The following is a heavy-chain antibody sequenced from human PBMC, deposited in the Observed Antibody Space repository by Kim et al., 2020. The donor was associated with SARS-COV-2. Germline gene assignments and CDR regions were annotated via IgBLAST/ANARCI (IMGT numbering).Heavy chain of an antibody. CDR2: ISAYNGNT. CDR1: GYTFTSYG. D-gene: IGHD6-19*01. V-gene: IGHV1-18*01. Sequence: ASVKVSCKDSGYTFTSYGISWVRQAPGQGLEWMGWISAYNGNTNYAQKLQGRVTMTTDTSTSTAYMELRSLRSDDTAVYYCARIRIAVAGTPHFDYWGQGTLVTVSS. J-gene: IGHJ4*02. CDR3: ARIRIAVAGTPHFDY.